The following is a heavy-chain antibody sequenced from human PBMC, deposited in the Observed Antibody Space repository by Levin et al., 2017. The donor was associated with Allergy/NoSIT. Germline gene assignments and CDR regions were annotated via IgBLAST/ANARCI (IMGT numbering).Heavy chain of an antibody. CDR2: VYPGDSDT. CDR3: VKLIGGGSWSAVDY. D-gene: IGHD2-15*01. Sequence: GESLKISCKGSGYSFSNYWIGWVRQMPGKGLEWMGIVYPGDSDTKYSPSFEGQVSISADKSISVAYLQWSSLKASDTAMYYCVKLIGGGSWSAVDYWGLGTQVTVSS. J-gene: IGHJ4*02. CDR1: GYSFSNYW. V-gene: IGHV5-51*01.